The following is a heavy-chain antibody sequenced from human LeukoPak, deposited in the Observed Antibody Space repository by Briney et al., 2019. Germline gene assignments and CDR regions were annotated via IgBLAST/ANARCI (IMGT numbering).Heavy chain of an antibody. CDR1: GYTFTCYY. Sequence: ASVKVSCKASGYTFTCYYMHWVRQAPGQGLEWMGWINPNSGGTNYAQKFQGRVTMTRDTSISTAYMELSRLRSDDTAVYYCAREGIKYGGNPVGYWGQGTLVTVSS. D-gene: IGHD4-23*01. CDR3: AREGIKYGGNPVGY. V-gene: IGHV1-2*02. CDR2: INPNSGGT. J-gene: IGHJ4*02.